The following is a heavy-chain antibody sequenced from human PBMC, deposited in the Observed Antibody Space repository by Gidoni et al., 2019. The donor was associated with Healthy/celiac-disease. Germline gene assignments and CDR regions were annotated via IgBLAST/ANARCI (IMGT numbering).Heavy chain of an antibody. V-gene: IGHV4-59*01. CDR2: IYYSGST. Sequence: QVQLQESGPGLVKPSATLSLTCTVSGGSISSYYWSWIRQPPGKGLEWIGYIYYSGSTNYNPSLKSRVTISVDTSKNQFSLKLSSVTSADTAVYYCARDRGYGDYPDAFDIWGQGTMVTVSS. CDR3: ARDRGYGDYPDAFDI. D-gene: IGHD4-17*01. J-gene: IGHJ3*02. CDR1: GGSISSYY.